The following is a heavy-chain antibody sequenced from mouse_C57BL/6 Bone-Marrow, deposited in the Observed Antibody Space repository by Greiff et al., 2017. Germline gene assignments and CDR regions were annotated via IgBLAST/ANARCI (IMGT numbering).Heavy chain of an antibody. CDR1: GYTFTGYW. CDR2: ILPGSGST. D-gene: IGHD1-1*01. J-gene: IGHJ1*03. V-gene: IGHV1-9*01. CDR3: ARSSLYYGSSPSYWYFDV. Sequence: QVQLQQSGAELMKPGASVKLSCKATGYTFTGYWIEWVKQRPGHGLEWIGEILPGSGSTNYNEKFKGKATFTADTSSNTAYMQLSSLTTEDSAIYYCARSSLYYGSSPSYWYFDVWGTGTTVTVSS.